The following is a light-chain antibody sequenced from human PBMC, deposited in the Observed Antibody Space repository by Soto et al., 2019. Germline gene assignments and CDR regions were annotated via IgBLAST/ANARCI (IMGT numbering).Light chain of an antibody. J-gene: IGKJ4*01. CDR3: QQFSSYPRT. CDR2: DAS. Sequence: GARVTLSFSASPSVSSYLAWYQQKPGQAPRLLIYDASSRATGIPDRFSGSGSGTDFTLTISRLEPEDFAVYYCQQFSSYPRTFGGGTKVDIK. V-gene: IGKV3-20*01. CDR1: PSVSSY.